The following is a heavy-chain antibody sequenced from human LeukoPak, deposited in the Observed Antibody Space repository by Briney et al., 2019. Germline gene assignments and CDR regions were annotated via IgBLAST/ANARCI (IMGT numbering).Heavy chain of an antibody. J-gene: IGHJ4*02. V-gene: IGHV4-59*01. CDR2: IYYSGST. Sequence: PSETLSLTCTVSGGSISSYYWSWIRQPPGKGLEWIGYIYYSGSTNYNPSLKSRVTISVDTSKNQFSLTLSSVTAADTAVYYCVRGGDGYNTDYWGQGTLVTVSS. CDR3: VRGGDGYNTDY. D-gene: IGHD5-24*01. CDR1: GGSISSYY.